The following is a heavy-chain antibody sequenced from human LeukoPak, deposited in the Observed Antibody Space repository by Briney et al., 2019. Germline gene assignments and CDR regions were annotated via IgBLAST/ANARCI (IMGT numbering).Heavy chain of an antibody. Sequence: PSETLSLTCTVSGGSINSYCWSWIRQPAGKGLEWIGRIYASGSTNYNPSLKSRVTMSVDTSKNQFSLKLSSVTAADTAVHYCARDQYYYGSGSLYMDVWGKGTTVTISS. D-gene: IGHD3-10*01. CDR1: GGSINSYC. CDR3: ARDQYYYGSGSLYMDV. V-gene: IGHV4-4*07. CDR2: IYASGST. J-gene: IGHJ6*03.